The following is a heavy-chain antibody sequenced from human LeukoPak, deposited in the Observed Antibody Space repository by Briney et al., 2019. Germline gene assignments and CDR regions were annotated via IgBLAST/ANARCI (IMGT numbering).Heavy chain of an antibody. CDR3: AREEVAGTPTIYYYYGMDV. Sequence: SVKVSCKASGGTFSSYAISWVRQAPGQGLEWMGGIIPILGTANYAQKFQGRVTITADESTSTAYMELSSLRSEDTAVYYCAREEVAGTPTIYYYYGMDVWGQGTTVTVSS. V-gene: IGHV1-69*13. CDR1: GGTFSSYA. D-gene: IGHD5-12*01. CDR2: IIPILGTA. J-gene: IGHJ6*02.